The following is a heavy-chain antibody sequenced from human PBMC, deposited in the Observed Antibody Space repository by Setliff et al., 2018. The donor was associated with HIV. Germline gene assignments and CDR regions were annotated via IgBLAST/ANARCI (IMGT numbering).Heavy chain of an antibody. CDR2: LHTTWGN. CDR1: GGSITGGRHF. Sequence: SETLSLTCTVSGGSITGGRHFWTWIRQPAGKGLEWIGHLHTTWGNNYNPSLRSRVSMSVDMSTRQLSLQMRDVTAPDTGVYYCARSGCDGRSCYSNSVIVALGQGIPVTVSS. CDR3: ARSGCDGRSCYSNSVIVA. V-gene: IGHV4-61*09. D-gene: IGHD2-15*01. J-gene: IGHJ5*02.